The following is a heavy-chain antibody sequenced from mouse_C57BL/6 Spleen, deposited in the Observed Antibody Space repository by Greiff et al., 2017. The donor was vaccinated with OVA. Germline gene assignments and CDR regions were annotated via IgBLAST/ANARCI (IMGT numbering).Heavy chain of an antibody. D-gene: IGHD2-3*01. Sequence: LQESGAELVRPGTSVKMSCKASGYTFTNYWIGWAKQRPGHGLEWIGDIYPGGGYTNYNEKFKGKATLTADKSSSTAYMQFSSLTSEDSAIYYCARPIYDGYYGFAYWGQGTLVTVSA. CDR1: GYTFTNYW. CDR3: ARPIYDGYYGFAY. V-gene: IGHV1-63*01. CDR2: IYPGGGYT. J-gene: IGHJ3*01.